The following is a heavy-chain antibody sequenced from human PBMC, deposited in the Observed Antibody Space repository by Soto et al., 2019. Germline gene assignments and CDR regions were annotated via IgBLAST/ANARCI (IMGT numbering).Heavy chain of an antibody. CDR1: GFTFSSYW. Sequence: GGSLRLSCAASGFTFSSYWMSWVRQAPGKGLEWVANIKQDGSEKYYVDSVKGRFTISRDNAKNSLYLQMNSLRAEDTAVYYCARAPYCSGGSCYYFDYWGQGTLVTVSS. D-gene: IGHD2-15*01. CDR3: ARAPYCSGGSCYYFDY. V-gene: IGHV3-7*05. CDR2: IKQDGSEK. J-gene: IGHJ4*02.